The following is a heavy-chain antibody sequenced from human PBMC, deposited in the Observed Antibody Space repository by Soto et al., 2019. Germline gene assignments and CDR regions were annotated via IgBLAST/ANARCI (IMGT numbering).Heavy chain of an antibody. D-gene: IGHD2-21*02. CDR3: AAGAYCGGDCYTQLDY. CDR2: IYYSGST. CDR1: GGSISSYY. V-gene: IGHV4-59*01. Sequence: PSETLSLTCTVSGGSISSYYSSWIRQPPGKGLEWIGYIYYSGSTNYNPSLKSRVTISVDTSKNQFSLKLSSVTAADTAVYYWAAGAYCGGDCYTQLDYWGQGTRVTVSS. J-gene: IGHJ4*02.